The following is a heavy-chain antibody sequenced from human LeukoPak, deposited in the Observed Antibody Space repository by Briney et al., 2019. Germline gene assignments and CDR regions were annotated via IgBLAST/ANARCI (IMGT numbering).Heavy chain of an antibody. Sequence: GGSLRLSCTISGFTFDDYAMHWVRQAPGKGLEWVSGFSWDSGTTDYADSVKGRFTISRDNAENSLYLQMNGLRPEDTALYYCARGSTQWLGSYYFDYWGQGTLVTVSS. CDR3: ARGSTQWLGSYYFDY. J-gene: IGHJ4*02. D-gene: IGHD6-19*01. CDR2: FSWDSGTT. V-gene: IGHV3-9*01. CDR1: GFTFDDYA.